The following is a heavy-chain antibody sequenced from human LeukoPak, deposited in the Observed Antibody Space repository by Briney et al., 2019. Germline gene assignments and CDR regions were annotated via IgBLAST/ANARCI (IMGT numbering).Heavy chain of an antibody. D-gene: IGHD3-22*01. CDR2: INHSGST. CDR3: ARVAYDSTSWGWDY. V-gene: IGHV4-34*01. CDR1: GGSFSGYY. J-gene: IGHJ4*02. Sequence: SETLSLTCAVYGGSFSGYYWSWIRQPPGKGLEWIGEINHSGSTYYNPSLKSRVTISVDTSKNQFSLKLSSVTAADTAVYYCARVAYDSTSWGWDYWGQGTLVTVSS.